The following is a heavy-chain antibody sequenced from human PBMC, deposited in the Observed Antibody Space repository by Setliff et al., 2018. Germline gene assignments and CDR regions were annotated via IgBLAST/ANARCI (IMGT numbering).Heavy chain of an antibody. Sequence: TLSLTCTVSGGSMRSISDYWGWVRQPPGKGLEWSGTIYHSGTTYYNPSLKSRVTISVDTSKNQFSLRLSSVTAADTAVYYCAICRYQVPYNYWGQGSLVTVSS. CDR3: AICRYQVPYNY. D-gene: IGHD2-2*01. CDR2: IYHSGTT. J-gene: IGHJ4*02. V-gene: IGHV4-39*01. CDR1: GGSMRSISDY.